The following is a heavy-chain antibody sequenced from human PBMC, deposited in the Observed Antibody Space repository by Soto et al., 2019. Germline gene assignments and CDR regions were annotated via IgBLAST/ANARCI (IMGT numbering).Heavy chain of an antibody. J-gene: IGHJ4*02. Sequence: QLQLQESGPGLVKPSETLSLTCTVSAGSIISSSYYWGWIRQPPWKGLESIGSIYYSGSTYYTPSLMSRVTISVDTSKNQFSLKLSSVTAADTAVYYCARQASWTSRVVVPAAIDYWGQGTLVTVSS. V-gene: IGHV4-39*01. CDR3: ARQASWTSRVVVPAAIDY. D-gene: IGHD2-2*01. CDR1: AGSIISSSYY. CDR2: IYYSGST.